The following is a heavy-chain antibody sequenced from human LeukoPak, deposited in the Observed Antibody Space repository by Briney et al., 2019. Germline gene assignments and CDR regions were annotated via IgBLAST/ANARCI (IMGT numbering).Heavy chain of an antibody. D-gene: IGHD3-16*01. V-gene: IGHV4-4*07. J-gene: IGHJ4*02. CDR2: IYTSGGT. CDR1: GGSISSYY. Sequence: PSETLSLTCTVSGGSISSYYWSWIRQPAGKGLEWIGRIYTSGGTNYNPSLKSRVTISVDKSENQFSLKLSSVTAADTAVYYCARWGWPGQVMGPFDYWGQGTLVTVSS. CDR3: ARWGWPGQVMGPFDY.